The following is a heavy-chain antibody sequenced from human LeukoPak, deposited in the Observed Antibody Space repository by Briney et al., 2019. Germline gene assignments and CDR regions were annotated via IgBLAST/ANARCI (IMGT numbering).Heavy chain of an antibody. CDR3: ARDRSSGWSYFDY. CDR2: IWYDGSNK. CDR1: GFTFSSYG. J-gene: IGHJ4*02. V-gene: IGHV3-33*01. Sequence: PGGSLRLSCAASGFTFSSYGMHWVRQAPGKGLEWVAVIWYDGSNKYYADSVKGRFTISRDNSKNTLYLQMNSLRAEDTAVYYCARDRSSGWSYFDYWGQGTLVTVSS. D-gene: IGHD6-19*01.